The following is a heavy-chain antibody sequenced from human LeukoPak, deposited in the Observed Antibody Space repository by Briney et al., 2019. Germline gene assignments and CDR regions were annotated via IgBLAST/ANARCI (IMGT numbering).Heavy chain of an antibody. V-gene: IGHV3-23*01. CDR2: ISGSGGST. CDR1: GFTFSSYA. Sequence: PGGSLRLSCAASGFTFSSYAMSWVRQAPGKGLEWVSAISGSGGSTYYADSVKGRFTISRDNSKNTLYLQMNSLRAEDTAVYYCAKGDYYYDSSGNDYWGQGTLVTVSS. CDR3: AKGDYYYDSSGNDY. J-gene: IGHJ4*02. D-gene: IGHD3-22*01.